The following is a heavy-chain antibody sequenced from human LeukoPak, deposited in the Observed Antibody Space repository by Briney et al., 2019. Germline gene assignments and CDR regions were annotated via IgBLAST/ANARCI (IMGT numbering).Heavy chain of an antibody. CDR1: GFTLSNYW. CDR3: VRQMVGASFDY. D-gene: IGHD1-26*01. Sequence: AGGSLRLSCAASGFTLSNYWMSWVRQAPGKGLEWVANIKQDGGEIYYVDSVRGRFTFSRDNAENSVYLQMNSLRAEDTAIYYCVRQMVGASFDYWGQGTLVTVSS. J-gene: IGHJ4*02. V-gene: IGHV3-7*01. CDR2: IKQDGGEI.